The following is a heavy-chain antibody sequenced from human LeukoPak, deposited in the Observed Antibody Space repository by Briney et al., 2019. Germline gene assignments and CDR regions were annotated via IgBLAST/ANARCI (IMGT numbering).Heavy chain of an antibody. CDR2: INPNSGGT. D-gene: IGHD3-3*01. J-gene: IGHJ6*03. CDR1: GYTFTGYY. V-gene: IGHV1-2*02. Sequence: GASVKVSCKASGYTFTGYYMHWVRQAPGQGLEWMGWINPNSGGTNYAQKFQGRVTMTRDTSISTAYMELSRLRSDNTAVYYCARDHSNDFWSGSGPLYYMDVWGKGTTVTVPS. CDR3: ARDHSNDFWSGSGPLYYMDV.